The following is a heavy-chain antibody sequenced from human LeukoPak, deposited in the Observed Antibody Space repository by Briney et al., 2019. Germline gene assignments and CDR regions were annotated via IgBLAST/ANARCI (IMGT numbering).Heavy chain of an antibody. Sequence: PGGSLRLSCAASGFTFSSYAMSWVRQAPGKGLEWVSGISWNSGSIGYADSVKGRFTISRDNAKNSLYLQMNSLRAEDTALYYCAKDLGRRIQLWSKAYYYGMDVWAKGPRSPSP. CDR2: ISWNSGSI. CDR3: AKDLGRRIQLWSKAYYYGMDV. J-gene: IGHJ6*02. D-gene: IGHD5-18*01. V-gene: IGHV3-9*01. CDR1: GFTFSSYA.